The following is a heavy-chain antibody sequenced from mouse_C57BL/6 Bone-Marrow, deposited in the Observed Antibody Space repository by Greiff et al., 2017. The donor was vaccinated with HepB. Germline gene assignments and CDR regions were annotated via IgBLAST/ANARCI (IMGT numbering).Heavy chain of an antibody. Sequence: LVESGAELVRPGASVKLSCKASGYTFTDYYINWVKQRPGQGLEWIARIYPGSGNTYYNEKFKGKATLTAEKSSSTAYMQLSSLTSEDSAVYFCARRRLRGYAMDYWGQGTSVTVSS. V-gene: IGHV1-76*01. CDR1: GYTFTDYY. D-gene: IGHD2-2*01. CDR2: IYPGSGNT. CDR3: ARRRLRGYAMDY. J-gene: IGHJ4*01.